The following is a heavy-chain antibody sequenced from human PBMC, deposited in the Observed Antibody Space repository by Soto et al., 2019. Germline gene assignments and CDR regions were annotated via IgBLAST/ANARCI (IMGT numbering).Heavy chain of an antibody. Sequence: ETLSLTCTVSGGSISSYYWSLIRQPPWKGLEWIGYIYYSGSTNYNPSLKSRVTISVDTSKNQFSLKLSSVTAADTAVYYCARDRGYYDSSGYSDDAFDIWGQGTMVTV. D-gene: IGHD3-22*01. CDR1: GGSISSYY. CDR3: ARDRGYYDSSGYSDDAFDI. CDR2: IYYSGST. V-gene: IGHV4-59*01. J-gene: IGHJ3*02.